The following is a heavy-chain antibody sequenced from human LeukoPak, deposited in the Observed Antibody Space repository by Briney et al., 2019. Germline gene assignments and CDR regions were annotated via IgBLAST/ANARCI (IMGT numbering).Heavy chain of an antibody. Sequence: GGSLRLSCAASGFTFSRYAMHWVRQAPGKGLEWVPIISYDGINYYYAGSVKGRFTISRDNSKNTLYLQVNSLRTEDTAVYYCVRGSVVRGSVTSFDYWGQGTLVTVSS. CDR1: GFTFSRYA. J-gene: IGHJ4*02. CDR3: VRGSVVRGSVTSFDY. D-gene: IGHD3-10*01. CDR2: ISYDGINY. V-gene: IGHV3-30*04.